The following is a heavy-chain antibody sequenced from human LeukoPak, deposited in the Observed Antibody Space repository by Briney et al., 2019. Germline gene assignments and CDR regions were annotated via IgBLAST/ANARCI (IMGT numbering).Heavy chain of an antibody. D-gene: IGHD3-16*01. Sequence: GGSLRLSCAASGFTFSNAWMSWVRQAPGKGLEWVGRIKRKSDGGTTEYGEPVKGRFTISRDDSENTLYLQMNSLKTEDTAVYYCTTVAYTAFDPWGQGALVTVSS. CDR1: GFTFSNAW. CDR2: IKRKSDGGTT. J-gene: IGHJ5*02. CDR3: TTVAYTAFDP. V-gene: IGHV3-15*01.